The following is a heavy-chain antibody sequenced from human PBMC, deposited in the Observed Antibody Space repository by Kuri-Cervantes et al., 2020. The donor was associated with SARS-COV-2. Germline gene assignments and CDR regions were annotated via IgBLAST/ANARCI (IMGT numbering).Heavy chain of an antibody. CDR2: IIPIFGTA. D-gene: IGHD2-2*01. J-gene: IGHJ6*03. CDR1: GGTFSSYA. Sequence: SVKVSCKASGGTFSSYAISWVRQAPGQGLEWMGGIIPIFGTANYAQKFQGRATITTDEPTSTAYMELSSLRSEDTAVYYCARDDCSSTSCYGSRRAAMDVWGKGTTVTVSS. CDR3: ARDDCSSTSCYGSRRAAMDV. V-gene: IGHV1-69*05.